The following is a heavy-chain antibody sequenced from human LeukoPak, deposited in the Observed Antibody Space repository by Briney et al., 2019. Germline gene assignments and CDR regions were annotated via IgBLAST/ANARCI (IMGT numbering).Heavy chain of an antibody. CDR2: IYYSGST. D-gene: IGHD3-10*01. CDR1: YYSISRGHY. CDR3: ARNRYYYGSRNYGVPTWFDP. J-gene: IGHJ5*02. Sequence: SETLSLTCTVSYYSISRGHYWAWIRQSPGKGLEWIGSIYYSGSTYYKPSLKSRLTISVDTSKNHFSLKLSSVTAADTAVYYCARNRYYYGSRNYGVPTWFDPWGQGTLVTVSS. V-gene: IGHV4-38-2*02.